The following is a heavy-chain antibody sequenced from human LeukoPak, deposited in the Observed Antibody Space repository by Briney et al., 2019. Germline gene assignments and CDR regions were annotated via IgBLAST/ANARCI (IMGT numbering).Heavy chain of an antibody. CDR2: ISGSGDST. D-gene: IGHD6-13*01. J-gene: IGHJ4*02. V-gene: IGHV3-23*01. Sequence: PGGSLRLSCAASGFTFSSYAMNWVRQAPGKGLEWVSAISGSGDSTYYADSVKGRFTISRDNSKNTLYLQMNSLRAEDTALYYCAKTRPLDSSSWSHGDYWGQGTLVTVSS. CDR1: GFTFSSYA. CDR3: AKTRPLDSSSWSHGDY.